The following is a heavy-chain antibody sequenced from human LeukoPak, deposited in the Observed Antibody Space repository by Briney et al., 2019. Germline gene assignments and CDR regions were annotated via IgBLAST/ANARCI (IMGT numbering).Heavy chain of an antibody. V-gene: IGHV3-21*04. CDR2: ISSANSHI. Sequence: GGSLRLSCVVSGFSLSNYAMNWVRQAPGKGPEWVSYISSANSHIYYADSVKGRFIISRGNSKNTLYLQMNSLRAEDTAVYYCATDYGSGSYYNARAFDIWGQGTMVTVSS. CDR3: ATDYGSGSYYNARAFDI. J-gene: IGHJ3*02. CDR1: GFSLSNYA. D-gene: IGHD3-10*01.